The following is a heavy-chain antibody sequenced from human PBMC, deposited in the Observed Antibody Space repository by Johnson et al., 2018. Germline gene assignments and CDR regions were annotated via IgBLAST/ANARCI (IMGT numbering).Heavy chain of an antibody. J-gene: IGHJ6*03. CDR3: AKSPGGLLYGSTHYYYSYMDV. V-gene: IGHV3-23*04. CDR1: GLTFSTSA. D-gene: IGHD3-10*01. Sequence: VQLVQSGGGLVQPGGSLRLSCAASGLTFSTSAMSWVRQAPGKGLEWVSLISGHSTYYADSVKGRFTISRDTSKNTLYLQMNSLGAEDTGLYYCAKSPGGLLYGSTHYYYSYMDVWAKGPTVTVSS. CDR2: ISGHST.